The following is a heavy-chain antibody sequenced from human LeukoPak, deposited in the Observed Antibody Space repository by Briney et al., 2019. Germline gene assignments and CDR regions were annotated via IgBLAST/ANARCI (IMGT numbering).Heavy chain of an antibody. CDR3: AELGITMIGGV. V-gene: IGHV3-30*18. CDR2: ISYDGSNK. Sequence: GGSLRLSCAASGFTFSSYGMHWVRQAPGKGLEWVAAISYDGSNKYYADPVKGRFTISRDNSKNTLYLQMNSLRAEDTAVYYCAELGITMIGGVWGKGTTVTISS. J-gene: IGHJ6*04. D-gene: IGHD3-10*02. CDR1: GFTFSSYG.